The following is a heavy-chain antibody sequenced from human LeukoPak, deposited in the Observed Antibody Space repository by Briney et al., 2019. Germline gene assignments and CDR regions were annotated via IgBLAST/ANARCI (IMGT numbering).Heavy chain of an antibody. Sequence: SETLSLTCTVSGGSISSYYWSWIRQPAGKGLEWIGRIYTSGSTNYNPSLKSRVTMSVDTSKNRFSLKLSSVTAADTAVYYCARGAETYYYYYGMDVWGQGTTVTVSS. CDR1: GGSISSYY. CDR2: IYTSGST. V-gene: IGHV4-4*07. J-gene: IGHJ6*02. CDR3: ARGAETYYYYYGMDV.